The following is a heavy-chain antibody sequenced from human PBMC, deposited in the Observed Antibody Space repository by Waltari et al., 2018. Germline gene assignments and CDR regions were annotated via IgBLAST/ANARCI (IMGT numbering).Heavy chain of an antibody. CDR2: IYTSGST. J-gene: IGHJ4*02. CDR3: ARNWVVTRVFDY. CDR1: GGSISSGSYY. V-gene: IGHV4-61*02. Sequence: QVQLQESGPGLVKPSQTLSLTCTVSGGSISSGSYYWSWIRQPAGKGLEWIGRIYTSGSTNYNPSLKSRVTISVDTSKNQFSLKLSSVTAADTAGYYCARNWVVTRVFDYWGQGTLVTVSS. D-gene: IGHD2-21*02.